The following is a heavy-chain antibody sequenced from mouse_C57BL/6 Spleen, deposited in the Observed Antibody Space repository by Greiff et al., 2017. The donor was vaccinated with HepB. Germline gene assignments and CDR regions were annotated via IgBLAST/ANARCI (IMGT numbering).Heavy chain of an antibody. J-gene: IGHJ4*01. CDR3: ASRCSSYAMDY. V-gene: IGHV2-6*01. D-gene: IGHD1-1*01. Sequence: VKVEESGPGLVAPSQSLSITCTVSGFSLTSYGVDWVRQSPGKGLEWLGVIWGVGSTNYNSALKSRLSISKDNSKSQVFLKMNSLQTDDTAMYYCASRCSSYAMDYWGQGTSVTVSS. CDR2: IWGVGST. CDR1: GFSLTSYG.